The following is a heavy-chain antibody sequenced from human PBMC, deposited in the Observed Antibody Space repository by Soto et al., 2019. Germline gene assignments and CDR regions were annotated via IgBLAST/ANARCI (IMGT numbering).Heavy chain of an antibody. CDR2: INHSGST. V-gene: IGHV4-34*01. CDR1: GGSFSGYY. CDR3: APHDYDSSGYHSDAFDI. J-gene: IGHJ3*02. D-gene: IGHD3-22*01. Sequence: SETLSLTCAVYGGSFSGYYWSWIRQPPGKGLEWIGEINHSGSTNYNPSLKSRVTISVDTSKNQFSLKLSSVTAADTAVYYCAPHDYDSSGYHSDAFDIWGQGTMVTVSS.